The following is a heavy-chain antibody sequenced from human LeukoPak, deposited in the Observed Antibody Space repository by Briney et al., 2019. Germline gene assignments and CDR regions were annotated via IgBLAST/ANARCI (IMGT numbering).Heavy chain of an antibody. Sequence: GGSLRLSCAASGFTFSSYGMHWVRQAPGKGLEWVAVISNDGTNKYYVDSVKGRFTISRDNSKNTLYLQMNTLRAEDTAVYYCTNGGAAVTQLYYFDYWGQGTLVTVSS. J-gene: IGHJ4*02. V-gene: IGHV3-30*18. CDR3: TNGGAAVTQLYYFDY. CDR1: GFTFSSYG. D-gene: IGHD2-15*01. CDR2: ISNDGTNK.